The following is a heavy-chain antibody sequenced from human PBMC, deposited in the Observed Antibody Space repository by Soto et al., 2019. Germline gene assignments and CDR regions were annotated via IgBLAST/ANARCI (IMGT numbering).Heavy chain of an antibody. D-gene: IGHD1-26*01. CDR3: ARGSGSLYYFHY. CDR2: IYSGGTT. V-gene: IGHV3-53*01. Sequence: EVQLVESGGGLMQPGGSLRLSCAAPGFNVSTHYMTWVRQAPGKGLEWVSVIYSGGTTYYADSVKGRFIISRDNFKNTLYLQMNNLRAEDTALYYCARGSGSLYYFHYWGQGTLVTVSS. CDR1: GFNVSTHY. J-gene: IGHJ4*02.